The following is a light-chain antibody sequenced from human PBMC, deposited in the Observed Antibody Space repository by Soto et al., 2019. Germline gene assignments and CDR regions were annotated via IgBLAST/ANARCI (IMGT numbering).Light chain of an antibody. CDR3: QQYHHWPVT. J-gene: IGKJ1*01. CDR2: GAS. CDR1: QSVSSN. V-gene: IGKV3-15*01. Sequence: IVMTQSPATLSVSPWERATLSCRASQSVSSNLAWYQQKPGQAPRLLIYGASTRATGIPARFSGSGSGTEFTVTISSLQSEDFAIYYCQQYHHWPVTFGQGTKVDIK.